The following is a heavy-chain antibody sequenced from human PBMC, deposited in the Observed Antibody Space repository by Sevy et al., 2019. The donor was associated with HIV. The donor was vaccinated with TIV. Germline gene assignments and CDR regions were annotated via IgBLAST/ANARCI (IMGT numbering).Heavy chain of an antibody. D-gene: IGHD1-26*01. V-gene: IGHV5-51*01. Sequence: GESLKISCKGSGYSFTSYWIGWVRQMPGKGLEWMGIIYPGDSDTRYSPSFQGQVTISADKSISTAYLQWRSLKASDTAMYYCARRGWSGSPESYYYYGMDVWGQGTTVTVSS. J-gene: IGHJ6*02. CDR1: GYSFTSYW. CDR2: IYPGDSDT. CDR3: ARRGWSGSPESYYYYGMDV.